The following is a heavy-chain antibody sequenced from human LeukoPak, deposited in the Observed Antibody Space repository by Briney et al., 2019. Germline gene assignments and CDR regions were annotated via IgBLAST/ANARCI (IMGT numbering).Heavy chain of an antibody. CDR1: GGSISSGDYY. CDR3: ARRRLAATTFWRRYSGYSSSWIPGYFDY. J-gene: IGHJ4*02. CDR2: IYYSGST. Sequence: KPSETLSLTCTVSGGSISSGDYYWSWIRQPPGKGLEWIGSIYYSGSTYYNPSLKSRVTISVDTSKNQFSLKLSSVTAADTAVYYCARRRLAATTFWRRYSGYSSSWIPGYFDYWGQGTLVTVSS. V-gene: IGHV4-39*01. D-gene: IGHD6-13*01.